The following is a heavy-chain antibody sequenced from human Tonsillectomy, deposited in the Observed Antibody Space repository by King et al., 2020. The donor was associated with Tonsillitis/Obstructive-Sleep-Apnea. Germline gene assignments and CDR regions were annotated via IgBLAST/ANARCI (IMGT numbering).Heavy chain of an antibody. CDR1: GGSFSGYY. Sequence: VQLQQWGAGLLKPSETLSLTCAVYGGSFSGYYWSWIRQPPGKGLEWIGEINHSGSTNYNPSLKSRVTISVDTSKNQFSLKLSSVTAAATAVYYCARGKHIVVVTAPKGSWYFYLWGRGTLVTVSS. D-gene: IGHD2-21*02. J-gene: IGHJ2*01. V-gene: IGHV4-34*01. CDR2: INHSGST. CDR3: ARGKHIVVVTAPKGSWYFYL.